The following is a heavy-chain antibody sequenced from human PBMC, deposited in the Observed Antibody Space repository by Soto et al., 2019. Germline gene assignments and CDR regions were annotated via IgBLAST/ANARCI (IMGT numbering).Heavy chain of an antibody. V-gene: IGHV1-69*12. CDR3: ARRRVRLDYYDSSALGY. Sequence: QVQLVQSGAEVKKPGSSVKVSCKASGGTFSSYAISWVRQAPGQGLEWMGGIIPIFGTANYAQKFQGRVTITADDSTSTAYMELSSLRSEDTAVYYCARRRVRLDYYDSSALGYWGQGTLVTVSS. CDR1: GGTFSSYA. J-gene: IGHJ4*02. D-gene: IGHD3-22*01. CDR2: IIPIFGTA.